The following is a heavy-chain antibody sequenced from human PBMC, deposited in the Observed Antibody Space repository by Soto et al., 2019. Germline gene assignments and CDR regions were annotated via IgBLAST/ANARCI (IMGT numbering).Heavy chain of an antibody. D-gene: IGHD6-13*01. CDR2: INPNSGGT. Sequence: QVQLVQSGAEVKKPGASVKVSCKASGYTFTGYYMHWVRQAPGQGLEWMGWINPNSGGTNYAQKCQGWVTMTRDTSISTAYMELSRLRSDDTAVYYCARAGGFNSSSWHALYYFDYWGQGTLVTVSS. CDR3: ARAGGFNSSSWHALYYFDY. V-gene: IGHV1-2*04. J-gene: IGHJ4*02. CDR1: GYTFTGYY.